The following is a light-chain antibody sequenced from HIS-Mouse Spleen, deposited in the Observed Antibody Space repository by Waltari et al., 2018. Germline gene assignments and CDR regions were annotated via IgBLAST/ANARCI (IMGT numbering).Light chain of an antibody. CDR2: DDS. V-gene: IGLV3-21*03. CDR1: NIGSNS. J-gene: IGLJ2*01. CDR3: QVWDSSSDHVV. Sequence: SYVLTQPPSVSVAPGKTARITWGGNNIGSNSVDWYQQKPGQAPVLVVYDDSDRPSGIPERFSGSNSGNTATLTISRVEAGDEADYYCQVWDSSSDHVVFGGGTKLTVL.